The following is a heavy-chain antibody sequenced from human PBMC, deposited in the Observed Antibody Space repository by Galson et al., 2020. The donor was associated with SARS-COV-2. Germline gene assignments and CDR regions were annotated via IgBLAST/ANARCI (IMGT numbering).Heavy chain of an antibody. V-gene: IGHV3-9*01. D-gene: IGHD1-26*01. J-gene: IGHJ3*02. CDR3: VKDIIAYSGTYYSDAFDI. CDR2: IRWNSGSI. Sequence: GGSLRLSCAASGFTFDEYAMHWVRQAPGKGLEWVSVIRWNSGSIFYVNSVKGRFTISRDNAENSLYLQMNNLRVEDTALYYCVKDIIAYSGTYYSDAFDIWGQGTMGTVSS. CDR1: GFTFDEYA.